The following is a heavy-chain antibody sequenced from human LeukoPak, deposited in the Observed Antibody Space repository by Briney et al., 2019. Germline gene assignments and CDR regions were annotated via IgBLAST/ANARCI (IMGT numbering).Heavy chain of an antibody. CDR1: GFTFSNYA. CDR3: AKGTDYGDYDRYWYFDL. V-gene: IGHV3-23*01. CDR2: ISGSGGST. Sequence: GGSLRLSCAASGFTFSNYAMTWVRQAPGKGLEWVSVISGSGGSTYYADSVKGRFTISKDNSKNTLYLQVNSLRAEDTAVYYCAKGTDYGDYDRYWYFDLWGRGTLVTVSS. J-gene: IGHJ2*01. D-gene: IGHD4-17*01.